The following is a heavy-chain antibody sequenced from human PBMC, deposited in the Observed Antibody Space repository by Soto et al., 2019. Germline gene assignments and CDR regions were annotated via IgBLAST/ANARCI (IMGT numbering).Heavy chain of an antibody. CDR2: ISSSGSTI. D-gene: IGHD3-3*01. V-gene: IGHV3-48*03. J-gene: IGHJ4*02. CDR3: ARGGRFLEWLLYPDY. Sequence: EVQLVESGGGLVQPGGSLRLSCAASVFTFSSYEMNWVRQAPGKGLEWVSYISSSGSTIYYADSVKGRFTISRDNAKNSLYLQMNSLRAEDTAVYYCARGGRFLEWLLYPDYWGQGTLVTVSS. CDR1: VFTFSSYE.